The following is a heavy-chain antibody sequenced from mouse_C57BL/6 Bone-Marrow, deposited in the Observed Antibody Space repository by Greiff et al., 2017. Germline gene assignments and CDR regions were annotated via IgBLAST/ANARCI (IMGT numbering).Heavy chain of an antibody. D-gene: IGHD4-1*01. Sequence: EVQLQESGPELVKPGASVKISCKASGYSFTDYNMNWVKQSNGKSLEWIGVINPNYGTNSYNQKFKGKATLTVDQSSSTAYMQLNSLTSEDSAVYDCSLTGTFFAYWGQGTLVTVSA. V-gene: IGHV1-39*01. CDR2: INPNYGTN. J-gene: IGHJ3*01. CDR3: SLTGTFFAY. CDR1: GYSFTDYN.